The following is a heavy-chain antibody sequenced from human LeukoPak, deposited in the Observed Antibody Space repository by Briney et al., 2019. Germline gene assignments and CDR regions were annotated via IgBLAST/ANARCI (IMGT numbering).Heavy chain of an antibody. D-gene: IGHD2-2*01. CDR3: ARVRIGARPAAAMNY. Sequence: ASVKVSCKASGYTFTGYYMHWVRQAPGQGLEWMGWINPNSGGTNYAQKFQGRVTMTRDTSISTAYMELSRLRSDDTAVYYCARVRIGARPAAAMNYWGQGTLVTVSS. CDR1: GYTFTGYY. CDR2: INPNSGGT. V-gene: IGHV1-2*02. J-gene: IGHJ4*02.